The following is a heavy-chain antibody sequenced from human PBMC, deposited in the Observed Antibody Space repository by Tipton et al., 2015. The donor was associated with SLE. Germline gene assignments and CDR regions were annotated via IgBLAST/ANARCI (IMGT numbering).Heavy chain of an antibody. CDR2: ISGSGGST. J-gene: IGHJ6*02. CDR3: ANALYSSGSSMDV. D-gene: IGHD6-19*01. Sequence: SLRLSCAASGFTFSSYAMSWVRQAPGKGLEWVSAISGSGGSTYYADSVKGRFTISRDNSKNTLYLQMNSLRAEDTAVYYCANALYSSGSSMDVWGQGTTVTVSS. CDR1: GFTFSSYA. V-gene: IGHV3-23*01.